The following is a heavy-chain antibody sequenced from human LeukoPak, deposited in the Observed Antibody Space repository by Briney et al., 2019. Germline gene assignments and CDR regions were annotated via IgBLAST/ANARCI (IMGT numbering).Heavy chain of an antibody. D-gene: IGHD2-2*02. CDR1: DGSISNYY. Sequence: PSKTLSLTCAVSDGSISNYYWSWIRQPAGKGLEWIGRIYTSGSTNYNPSLKSRVTISVDTSRNQFSLKLSSVTAADTAVYYCAAIRDYFDYWGQGTLVTVSS. CDR2: IYTSGST. CDR3: AAIRDYFDY. J-gene: IGHJ4*02. V-gene: IGHV4-4*07.